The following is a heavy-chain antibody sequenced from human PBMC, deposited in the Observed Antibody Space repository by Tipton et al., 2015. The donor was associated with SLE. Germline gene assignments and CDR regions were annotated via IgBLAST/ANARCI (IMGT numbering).Heavy chain of an antibody. V-gene: IGHV4-59*08. Sequence: TLSLTCSVSGGSISNNYWIWIRQPPGKGLEWIGYIYYTGSTNYNPSLKSRVSISLHTSKNQFSLRLSSVTAADTAVYYCARGMVTWRGAILGVDVWGQGTTVNVSS. CDR3: ARGMVTWRGAILGVDV. J-gene: IGHJ6*02. CDR2: IYYTGST. D-gene: IGHD2-21*02. CDR1: GGSISNNY.